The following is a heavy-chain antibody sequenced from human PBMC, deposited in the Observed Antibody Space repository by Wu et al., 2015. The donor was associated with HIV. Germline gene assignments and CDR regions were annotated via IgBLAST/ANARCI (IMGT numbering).Heavy chain of an antibody. CDR3: AREVTGDRNAFDI. J-gene: IGHJ3*02. CDR2: ISAYNGDT. Sequence: QVQLVQSEAEVKRTGASVKVSCKASGYRFNTYGLSWVRQAPGQGLEWMGWISAYNGDTKYAQKFQGRVTMTTDTSTSTASMELRSLRSDDTAVYYCAREVTGDRNAFDIWAKGQWSPSLQ. CDR1: GYRFNTYG. V-gene: IGHV1-18*01. D-gene: IGHD1-20*01.